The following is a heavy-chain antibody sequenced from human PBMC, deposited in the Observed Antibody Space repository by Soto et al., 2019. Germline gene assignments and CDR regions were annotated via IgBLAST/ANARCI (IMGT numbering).Heavy chain of an antibody. CDR1: GGSISSYY. Sequence: PSETLSLTCTVSGGSISSYYWSWIRQPPGKGLEWIGYIYYSGSTNYNPSLKSRVTISVDTSKNQFSLKLSSVTAADTAVYYCARSLFGVVTSWFDPWGQGTLVTVSS. D-gene: IGHD3-3*01. CDR3: ARSLFGVVTSWFDP. V-gene: IGHV4-59*01. J-gene: IGHJ5*02. CDR2: IYYSGST.